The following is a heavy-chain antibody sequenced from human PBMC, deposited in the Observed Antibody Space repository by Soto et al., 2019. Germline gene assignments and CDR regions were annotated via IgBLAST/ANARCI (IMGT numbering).Heavy chain of an antibody. V-gene: IGHV1-69*13. D-gene: IGHD3-22*01. Sequence: SVKVSCQASGCTFRSYAIRLVRQAPGQGLECMGGIIPIFGTANYSQKFQGRVTITADESTSTAYMELSSLRSEDTAVYYCARGWDYYDSSGITFDYWGQGTLVTVSS. J-gene: IGHJ4*02. CDR3: ARGWDYYDSSGITFDY. CDR1: GCTFRSYA. CDR2: IIPIFGTA.